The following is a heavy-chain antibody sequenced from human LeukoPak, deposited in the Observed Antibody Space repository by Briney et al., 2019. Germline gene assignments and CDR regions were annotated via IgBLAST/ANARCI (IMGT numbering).Heavy chain of an antibody. Sequence: ASVKVSCKASGYTFTGYYMHWVRQAPGQGLEWMGLINPNSGGTNYAQKFQGRVTMTRDTSISTAYMELSRLRCDDTAVYYCARSARAYCGGDCYPTIDYWGQGTLVTVSS. CDR3: ARSARAYCGGDCYPTIDY. CDR1: GYTFTGYY. D-gene: IGHD2-21*02. CDR2: INPNSGGT. V-gene: IGHV1-2*02. J-gene: IGHJ4*02.